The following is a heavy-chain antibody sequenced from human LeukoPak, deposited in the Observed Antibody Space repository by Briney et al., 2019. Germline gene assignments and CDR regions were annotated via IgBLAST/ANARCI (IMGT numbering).Heavy chain of an antibody. D-gene: IGHD3-16*01. CDR1: GFIFKDYW. J-gene: IGHJ5*02. Sequence: PGGSLRLSCAASGFIFKDYWMIWVRQAPGKGLEWVANIKQDGSEKYYVDSAKGRFTISRDNAKNSLYLQMNTLRAEDTAMYYCAKDAQPRSRWFDPWGQGTLVTVSS. CDR3: AKDAQPRSRWFDP. CDR2: IKQDGSEK. V-gene: IGHV3-7*03.